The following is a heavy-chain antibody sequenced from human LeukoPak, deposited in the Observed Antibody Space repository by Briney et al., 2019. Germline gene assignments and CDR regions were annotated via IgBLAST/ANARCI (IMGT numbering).Heavy chain of an antibody. V-gene: IGHV1-69*13. CDR3: ARDRLSYRDLYDWYFDL. D-gene: IGHD4-11*01. J-gene: IGHJ2*01. Sequence: ASVKVSCKASGGTFSSYAISWVRQAPGQGLEWMGGIIPIFGTANYAQKFQGRVTITADESTSTAYMELSSLRSEDTAVYYCARDRLSYRDLYDWYFDLWGRGTLVTVSS. CDR1: GGTFSSYA. CDR2: IIPIFGTA.